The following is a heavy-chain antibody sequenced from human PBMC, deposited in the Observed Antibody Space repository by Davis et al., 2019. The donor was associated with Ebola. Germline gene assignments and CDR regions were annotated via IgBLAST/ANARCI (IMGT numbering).Heavy chain of an antibody. CDR1: GYTFTSYG. Sequence: SVKVSCKASGYTFTSYGISWVRQAPGQGLEWMGGIIPIFGTANYAQKFQGRVTITADKSTSTAYMELSSLRSEDTAVYYCAREYCSSTSCYRYYYYYGMDVWGQGTTVTVSS. J-gene: IGHJ6*02. D-gene: IGHD2-2*01. V-gene: IGHV1-69*06. CDR2: IIPIFGTA. CDR3: AREYCSSTSCYRYYYYYGMDV.